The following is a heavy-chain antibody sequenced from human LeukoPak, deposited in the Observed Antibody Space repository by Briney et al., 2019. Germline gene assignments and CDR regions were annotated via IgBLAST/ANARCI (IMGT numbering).Heavy chain of an antibody. CDR3: ARGSQLPPFYYYYGMDV. D-gene: IGHD2-2*01. Sequence: PGGSLRLSCAASGFTFSSYGMHWVRQAPGKGLEWVAVISYDGSSKYYADSVKGRFTISRDNSKNTLYLQMNSLRAEDTAVYYCARGSQLPPFYYYYGMDVWGQGTTVTVSS. CDR1: GFTFSSYG. J-gene: IGHJ6*02. CDR2: ISYDGSSK. V-gene: IGHV3-30*03.